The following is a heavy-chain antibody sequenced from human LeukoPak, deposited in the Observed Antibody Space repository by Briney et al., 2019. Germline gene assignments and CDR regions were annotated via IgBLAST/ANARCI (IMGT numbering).Heavy chain of an antibody. CDR3: GKDPNGDYVGAFDF. CDR1: GFTFSDYA. J-gene: IGHJ3*01. Sequence: GGSLRLSCAASGFTFSDYALIWVREAPGKGLEWISAIRGTGGTTYYADSVKGRCTISRDNSRNTVYLQMNSLRAEDTALYFCGKDPNGDYVGAFDFWGPGTMVTVSS. CDR2: IRGTGGTT. D-gene: IGHD4-17*01. V-gene: IGHV3-23*01.